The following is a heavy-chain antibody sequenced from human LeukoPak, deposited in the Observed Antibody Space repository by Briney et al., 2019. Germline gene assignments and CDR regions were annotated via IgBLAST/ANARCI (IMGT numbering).Heavy chain of an antibody. J-gene: IGHJ4*02. V-gene: IGHV3-23*01. CDR3: AKYYGSTRVDYFDY. CDR1: GFTFSSYG. CDR2: ISGSGGTT. D-gene: IGHD3-10*01. Sequence: GGSLRLSCAASGFTFSSYGMSWVRQAPGKGLEWVSGISGSGGTTYYADSVKGRFTISRDNSDNTLYLQMNSLRAEDTAVYYCAKYYGSTRVDYFDYWGQGTLVTVSP.